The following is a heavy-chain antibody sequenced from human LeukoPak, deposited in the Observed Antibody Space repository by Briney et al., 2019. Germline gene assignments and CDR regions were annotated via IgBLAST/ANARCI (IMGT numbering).Heavy chain of an antibody. CDR3: AAYSTRHRWFDP. Sequence: SVTLSLTCTVSGGSISSYYWSWIRQPAGKGLEWIGRIYTSGSTFYNPSLKGRVTITVDTSKNQFSLKVNSVTVADTAVYYCAAYSTRHRWFDPWGQGTLVTVSS. J-gene: IGHJ5*02. D-gene: IGHD2-15*01. V-gene: IGHV4-4*07. CDR2: IYTSGST. CDR1: GGSISSYY.